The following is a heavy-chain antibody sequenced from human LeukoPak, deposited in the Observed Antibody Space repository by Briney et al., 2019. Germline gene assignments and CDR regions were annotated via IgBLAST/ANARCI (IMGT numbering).Heavy chain of an antibody. V-gene: IGHV4-4*07. CDR2: IYTSGST. CDR3: ARASGWYLGNWFDP. D-gene: IGHD6-19*01. CDR1: GGSISSYY. J-gene: IGHJ5*02. Sequence: PSETLSLTCTVSGGSISSYYWSWIRQPAGKGLEWIGRIYTSGSTNYNPSLKRRVTMSVDTFKNQFSLKLSSVTAADTAVYYCARASGWYLGNWFDPWGQGTLVTVSS.